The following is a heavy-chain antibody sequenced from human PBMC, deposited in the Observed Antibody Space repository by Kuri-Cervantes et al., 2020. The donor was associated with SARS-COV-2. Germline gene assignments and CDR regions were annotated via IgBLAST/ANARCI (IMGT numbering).Heavy chain of an antibody. CDR2: IKQDGSEK. J-gene: IGHJ3*02. D-gene: IGHD6-19*01. Sequence: GESLKISCAASGFTFSSYWMSWVRQAPGKGLEWVANIKQDGSEKYYVDSVKGRFTISRDNAKNSLYLQMNSLRAEDTAVYYCAFPISGWYGGAFDIWGQGTTVTVSS. CDR1: GFTFSSYW. CDR3: AFPISGWYGGAFDI. V-gene: IGHV3-7*01.